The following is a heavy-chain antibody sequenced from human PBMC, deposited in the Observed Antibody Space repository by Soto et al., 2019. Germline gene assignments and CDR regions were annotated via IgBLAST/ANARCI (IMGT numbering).Heavy chain of an antibody. D-gene: IGHD2-2*01. Sequence: QVQLVQSGAEVKKPGASVKVSCKTSGFSLSSDGINWVRQAPGQALEWMGWISPYYDSTNYAQKFQGRVTPTTYTSTSTAYMELRSLRSDDTAVYYWARSEVPAAMGGWFDPWGPGTLVTVSS. V-gene: IGHV1-18*01. CDR2: ISPYYDST. J-gene: IGHJ5*02. CDR1: GFSLSSDG. CDR3: ARSEVPAAMGGWFDP.